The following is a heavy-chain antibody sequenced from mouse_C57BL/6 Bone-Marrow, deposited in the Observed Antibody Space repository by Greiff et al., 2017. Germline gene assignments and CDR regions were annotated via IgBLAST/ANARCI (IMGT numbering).Heavy chain of an antibody. D-gene: IGHD1-1*01. V-gene: IGHV5-17*01. CDR2: ISSGSSTI. J-gene: IGHJ2*01. CDR3: AILYYGSSGDYFDY. CDR1: GFTFSDYG. Sequence: DVKLVESGGGLVKPGGSLKLSCAASGFTFSDYGMHWVRQAPEKGLEWVAYISSGSSTIYYADTVKGRFTISRDNAKNTLFLQMTSLRSEDTAMYYCAILYYGSSGDYFDYWGQGTTLTVSS.